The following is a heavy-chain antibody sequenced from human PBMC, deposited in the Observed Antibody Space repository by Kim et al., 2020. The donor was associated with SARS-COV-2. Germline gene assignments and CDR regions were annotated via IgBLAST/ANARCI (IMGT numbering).Heavy chain of an antibody. Sequence: GGSLRLSCAASGFTFSSYSMNWVRQAPGKGLEWVSSISSSSSYIYYADSVKGRFTISRDNAKNSLYLQMNSLRAEDTAVYYCARDRIYGDFESDAFDIWGQGTMVTVSS. CDR3: ARDRIYGDFESDAFDI. D-gene: IGHD4-17*01. V-gene: IGHV3-21*01. J-gene: IGHJ3*02. CDR2: ISSSSSYI. CDR1: GFTFSSYS.